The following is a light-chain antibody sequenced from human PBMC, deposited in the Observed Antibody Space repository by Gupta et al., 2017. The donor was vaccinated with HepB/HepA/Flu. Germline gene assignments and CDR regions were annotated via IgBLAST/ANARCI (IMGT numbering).Light chain of an antibody. J-gene: IGKJ4*01. CDR1: QDISYY. CDR2: DVS. Sequence: DIQMTQSPSSLSASVGDRVTITCQASQDISYYLNWYQQKSGAAPKLLIYDVSNLETGVPSRLTGSGSGTHFTFTISSLQPEDIATYYCLQYDNLVTFGGGTRVEIK. V-gene: IGKV1-33*01. CDR3: LQYDNLVT.